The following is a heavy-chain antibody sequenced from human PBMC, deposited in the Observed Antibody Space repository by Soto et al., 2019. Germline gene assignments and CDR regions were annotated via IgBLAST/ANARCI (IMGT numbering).Heavy chain of an antibody. V-gene: IGHV4-30-4*01. CDR1: GGSIKSDYY. CDR3: ARGRPNYFYYGLDV. J-gene: IGHJ6*02. Sequence: PSETLSLTCTVSGGSIKSDYYWAWVRQFPGGGLQWMGYKYYSGATDSDPSLERRVSFSVDMSKNQFSLNLTSVTVADTAVYYCARGRPNYFYYGLDVWGQGIPVT. CDR2: KYYSGAT.